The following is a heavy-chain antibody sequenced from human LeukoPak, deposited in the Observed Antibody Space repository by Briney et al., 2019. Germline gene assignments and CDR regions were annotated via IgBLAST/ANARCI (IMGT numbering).Heavy chain of an antibody. CDR2: ISTSSRYI. D-gene: IGHD2-2*01. J-gene: IGHJ5*02. Sequence: GGSLRLSCAASGFTLSTFDMNWVRQAPGKGLEWVSSISTSSRYIYYRDSVKGRFTISRDDAKNSLYLQMNSLTVEDTAVYYCARADCSGSTCYLRHSWLDPWGQSMLVTVSS. V-gene: IGHV3-21*06. CDR1: GFTLSTFD. CDR3: ARADCSGSTCYLRHSWLDP.